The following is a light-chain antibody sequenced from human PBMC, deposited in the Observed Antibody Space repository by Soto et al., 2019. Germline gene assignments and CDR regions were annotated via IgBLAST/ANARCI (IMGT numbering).Light chain of an antibody. CDR3: SSYTSSSTLAV. J-gene: IGLJ2*01. V-gene: IGLV2-14*01. CDR2: DVN. Sequence: QSVLTQPASMSGSPGQSITISCTGTSSDVGGYNYVSWYQQDPGKAPKLMIYDVNNRPSGVSNRFSGSKSGNTASLTISGLQAEDEAYYYCSSYTSSSTLAVFGGGTKVTVL. CDR1: SSDVGGYNY.